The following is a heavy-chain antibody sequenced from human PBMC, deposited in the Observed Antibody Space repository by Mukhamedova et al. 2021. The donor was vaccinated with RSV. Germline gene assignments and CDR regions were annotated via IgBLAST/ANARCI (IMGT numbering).Heavy chain of an antibody. V-gene: IGHV3-48*01. J-gene: IGHJ4*02. CDR3: AWDWELAN. D-gene: IGHD1-26*01. CDR2: IDPLSTGI. Sequence: QSTWEGLEYVSYIDPLSTGIYYADSVKGRFIVSRDNAKNSLYLQMNSLKAEDTAVYYCAWDWELANWGRGTLVTVSS.